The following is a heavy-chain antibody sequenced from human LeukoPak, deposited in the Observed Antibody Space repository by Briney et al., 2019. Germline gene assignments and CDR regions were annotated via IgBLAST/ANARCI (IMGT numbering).Heavy chain of an antibody. V-gene: IGHV4-30-2*01. CDR1: GGSLSSGGYY. CDR2: IYHSGTA. J-gene: IGHJ5*02. CDR3: ARAGLGDWNYGVDP. Sequence: PSETLSLTCTVSGGSLSSGGYYWSWNRQPPGKGLEWIGYIYHSGTAYYNPSLKSRVTISVDRSQNQFSLKLSSVTAADTAVYYCARAGLGDWNYGVDPWGQGTLVTVSS. D-gene: IGHD1-7*01.